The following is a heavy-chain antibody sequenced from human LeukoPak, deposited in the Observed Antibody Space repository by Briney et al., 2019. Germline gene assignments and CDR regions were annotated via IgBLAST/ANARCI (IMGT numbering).Heavy chain of an antibody. CDR2: ISGSGGTT. CDR3: AKAHSTTCFDY. Sequence: GGSLRLSCAASGFTFSSYAMSWVRQAPGKGLEWVSVISGSGGTTFYTDSVKGRFTISRDNSKNTLYLQMNSLRAEDTAVYYCAKAHSTTCFDYWGQGTLVTVSS. V-gene: IGHV3-23*01. D-gene: IGHD2/OR15-2a*01. J-gene: IGHJ4*02. CDR1: GFTFSSYA.